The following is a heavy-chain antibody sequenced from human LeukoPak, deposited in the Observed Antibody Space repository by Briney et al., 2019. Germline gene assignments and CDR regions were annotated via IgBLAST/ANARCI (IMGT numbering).Heavy chain of an antibody. Sequence: GGSLRLSCAASGFTFSSYEMNWVRQAPGKGLEWVSYISSSGSTIYCADSVKGRFTISRDNAKNSLYLQMNSLRAEDTAVYYCARGAGSSWIRSPRYFDYWGQGTLVTVSS. CDR2: ISSSGSTI. D-gene: IGHD6-13*01. J-gene: IGHJ4*02. V-gene: IGHV3-48*03. CDR3: ARGAGSSWIRSPRYFDY. CDR1: GFTFSSYE.